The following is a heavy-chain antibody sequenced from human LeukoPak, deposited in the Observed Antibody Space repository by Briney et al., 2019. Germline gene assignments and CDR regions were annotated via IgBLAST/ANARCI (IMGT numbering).Heavy chain of an antibody. CDR1: GGSTSSNYF. CDR3: ARGLIKGIAVAGTG. J-gene: IGHJ4*02. V-gene: IGHV4-39*07. CDR2: TYYTGNT. D-gene: IGHD6-19*01. Sequence: SETLSLTCTVSGGSTSSNYFWGWIRQPPGKDLEWIGSTYYTGNTYYNPSLKSRVTISVDTSKNQFSLKLRSVTAADTAVYYCARGLIKGIAVAGTGWGQGTLVTVSS.